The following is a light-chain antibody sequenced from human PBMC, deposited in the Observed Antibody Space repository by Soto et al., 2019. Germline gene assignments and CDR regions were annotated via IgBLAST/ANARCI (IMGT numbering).Light chain of an antibody. Sequence: QSVLTQPPSASGTPGQRVTISCSGSSSNIGSNYVYWYQQLPGTAPKLLIYRNNQRPSGVPDRFSGSKSGTSASLAISGLRSEDEADYYCAAWDDSLSGRVFGVGTKLTVL. V-gene: IGLV1-47*01. CDR1: SSNIGSNY. CDR2: RNN. J-gene: IGLJ3*02. CDR3: AAWDDSLSGRV.